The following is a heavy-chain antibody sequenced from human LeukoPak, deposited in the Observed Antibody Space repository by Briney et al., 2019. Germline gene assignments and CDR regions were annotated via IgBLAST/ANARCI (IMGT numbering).Heavy chain of an antibody. CDR1: GFTFSSYS. V-gene: IGHV3-21*01. Sequence: GGSLRLYCAASGFTFSSYSMNWVRQAPGKGLEWVSYISRSSNSMYYADSVKGRFTISRDNAKNSLYLQMSSLRPEDTAMYYCAREIPSGSYAPDYWGQGTLVTVSS. CDR2: ISRSSNSM. CDR3: AREIPSGSYAPDY. D-gene: IGHD1-26*01. J-gene: IGHJ4*02.